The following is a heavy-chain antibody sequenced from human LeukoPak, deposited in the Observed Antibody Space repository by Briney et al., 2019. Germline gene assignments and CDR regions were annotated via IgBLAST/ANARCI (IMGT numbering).Heavy chain of an antibody. CDR1: GGTFSSYA. CDR2: IIPIFGSA. CDR3: ATRAAGIPTRPAYYYYYMDV. Sequence: SVKVSCEASGGTFSSYAISWVRQAPGQGLEWMGGIIPIFGSANYAQKFQGRVTITADKSTSTAYMELSSLRSQDTAVYYCATRAAGIPTRPAYYYYYMDVWGKGTTVTVSS. J-gene: IGHJ6*03. V-gene: IGHV1-69*06. D-gene: IGHD6-6*01.